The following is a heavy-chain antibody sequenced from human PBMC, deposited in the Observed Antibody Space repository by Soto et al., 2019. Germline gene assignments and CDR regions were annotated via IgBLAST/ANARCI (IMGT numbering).Heavy chain of an antibody. CDR2: ISYDGSDR. CDR1: GFTFSDYG. CDR3: ARSTYCNGGSCYPQY. Sequence: QVQVEEFGGGVVRPGRSLRLSCEGPGFTFSDYGFHWVRQAPGKGLEWVAMISYDGSDRYYRDSVQGRFTISRDDSKNTVFLQMNSLRTEDTAMYYCARSTYCNGGSCYPQYWGPGTPVTVSS. V-gene: IGHV3-30*03. D-gene: IGHD2-15*01. J-gene: IGHJ4*02.